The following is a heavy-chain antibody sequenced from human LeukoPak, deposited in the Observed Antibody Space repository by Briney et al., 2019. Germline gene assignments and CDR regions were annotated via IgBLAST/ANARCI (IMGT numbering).Heavy chain of an antibody. J-gene: IGHJ6*04. CDR2: IYYSGST. Sequence: SETLSLTCTVSGGSISSYYWSWIRQPPGKGLEWIGYIYYSGSTNYNPSLKSRVTISVDTSKNQFSLKLSSVTAADTAVYYCAGQLLWFGELGGMDVWGKGTTVTVSS. CDR3: AGQLLWFGELGGMDV. CDR1: GGSISSYY. D-gene: IGHD3-10*01. V-gene: IGHV4-59*01.